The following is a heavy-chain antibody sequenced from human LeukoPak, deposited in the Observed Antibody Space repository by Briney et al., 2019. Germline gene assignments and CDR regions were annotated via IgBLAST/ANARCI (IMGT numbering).Heavy chain of an antibody. D-gene: IGHD3-10*01. Sequence: GGSLRLSCAASGFTFSSYAMSWVRQAPGKGLEWDSAISGSGGSTYYADSVKGRFTISRDNSKNTLYLQMNSLRAEDTAVYYCAKGVRGLNYFDYWGQGTLVTVSS. CDR2: ISGSGGST. CDR3: AKGVRGLNYFDY. V-gene: IGHV3-23*01. J-gene: IGHJ4*02. CDR1: GFTFSSYA.